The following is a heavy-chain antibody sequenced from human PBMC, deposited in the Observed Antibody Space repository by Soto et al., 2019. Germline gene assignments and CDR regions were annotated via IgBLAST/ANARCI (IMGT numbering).Heavy chain of an antibody. CDR3: ASLKRVGRYCSSTSCYRGDYYYGMDV. CDR2: INHRGRT. D-gene: IGHD2-2*01. V-gene: IGHV4-34*01. J-gene: IGHJ6*02. Sequence: SETLSLTCAVYGGSFSGYYWSWIRQTPGKGLEWLGDINHRGRTNYNTSSKSRVTISVDTSKNKFYLKLSTVTAADTAVSYRASLKRVGRYCSSTSCYRGDYYYGMDVWGQGTTVTVSS. CDR1: GGSFSGYY.